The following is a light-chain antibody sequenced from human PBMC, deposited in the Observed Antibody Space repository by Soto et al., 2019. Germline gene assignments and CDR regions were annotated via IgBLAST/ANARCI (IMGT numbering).Light chain of an antibody. J-gene: IGLJ1*01. CDR3: CSYAGSSTFVV. CDR2: EVS. CDR1: SSDGGSYNL. Sequence: QSALTQTASVSGSPGQSITISCTGTSSDGGSYNLVSWYQQHPGKAPKLMIYEVSKRPSGVSNRFSGSKSGNTASLTISGLQAVDEADYYCCSYAGSSTFVVFGTGTKLTVL. V-gene: IGLV2-23*02.